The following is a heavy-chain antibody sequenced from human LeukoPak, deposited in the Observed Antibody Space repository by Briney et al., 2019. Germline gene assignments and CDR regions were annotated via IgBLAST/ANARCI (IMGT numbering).Heavy chain of an antibody. CDR1: GGAFSGYY. J-gene: IGHJ5*02. Sequence: SETLFLTCAVFGGAFSGYYWSWIRHPPGEGLEWIGEINHSGSTNYNLSLKSRVTISVDTSKNQFSLKLSSVTAADTAVYYCARRQYNWFDPWGQGTLVTVSS. CDR2: INHSGST. CDR3: ARRQYNWFDP. V-gene: IGHV4-34*01.